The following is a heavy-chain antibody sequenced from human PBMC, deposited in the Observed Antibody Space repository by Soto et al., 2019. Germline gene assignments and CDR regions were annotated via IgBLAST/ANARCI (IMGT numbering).Heavy chain of an antibody. CDR3: ARRTTVTTNYYYGMDV. D-gene: IGHD4-17*01. CDR1: GYTFTSYG. Sequence: ASVKVSCKASGYTFTSYGISWVRQAPGQGLEWMGWISAYNGNTNYAQKLQGRVTMTTDTSTSTAYMELRSLRSDDTAVYYCARRTTVTTNYYYGMDVWGQGXTVTVYS. J-gene: IGHJ6*02. V-gene: IGHV1-18*01. CDR2: ISAYNGNT.